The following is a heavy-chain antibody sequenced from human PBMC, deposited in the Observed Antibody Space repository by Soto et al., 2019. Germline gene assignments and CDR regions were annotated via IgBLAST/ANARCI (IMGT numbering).Heavy chain of an antibody. Sequence: QVQLVQSGAEVKKPGSSVKVSCKASGGTFSSYAISWVRQAPGQGLEWMGGIIPIFGTANYAQKFQGRVTITADESTSTAYMELSSLRSEDTAVYYCATCLHPPSVRGPAAFDYWGQGTLVTVSS. CDR1: GGTFSSYA. J-gene: IGHJ4*02. CDR2: IIPIFGTA. D-gene: IGHD3-10*01. V-gene: IGHV1-69*01. CDR3: ATCLHPPSVRGPAAFDY.